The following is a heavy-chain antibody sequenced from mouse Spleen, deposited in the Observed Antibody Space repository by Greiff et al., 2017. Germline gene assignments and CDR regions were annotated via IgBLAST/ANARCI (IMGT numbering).Heavy chain of an antibody. J-gene: IGHJ3*01. CDR2: INYDGSST. V-gene: IGHV5-16*01. CDR1: GFTFSDYY. CDR3: AREAWFAY. Sequence: EVKLVESEGGLVQPGSSMKLSCTASGFTFSDYYMAWVRQVPEKGLEWVANINYDGSSTYYLDSLKSRFIISRDNAKNILYLQMSSLKSEDTATYYCAREAWFAYWGQGTLVTVSA.